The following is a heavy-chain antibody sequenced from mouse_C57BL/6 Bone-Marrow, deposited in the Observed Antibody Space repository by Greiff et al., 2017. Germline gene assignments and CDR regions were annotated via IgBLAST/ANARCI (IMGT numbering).Heavy chain of an antibody. CDR1: GYAFSSYW. J-gene: IGHJ1*03. CDR3: ARSPTTVPLDFDV. Sequence: VQLVESGAELVKPGASVKISCKASGYAFSSYWMNWVKQRPGKGLEWIGQIYPGDGDTNYNGKFKGKATLTADKSSSTAYMQLSSLTSEDSAVYFCARSPTTVPLDFDVWGTGTTVTVSS. V-gene: IGHV1-80*01. CDR2: IYPGDGDT. D-gene: IGHD1-1*01.